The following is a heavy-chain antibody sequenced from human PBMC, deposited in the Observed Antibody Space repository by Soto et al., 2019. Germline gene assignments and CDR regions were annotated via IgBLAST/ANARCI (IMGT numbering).Heavy chain of an antibody. J-gene: IGHJ6*02. CDR1: GGTFSSYA. CDR3: ASSQGRSTSLEIYYYYYYGMDV. D-gene: IGHD2-2*01. V-gene: IGHV1-69*01. CDR2: IIPISDTT. Sequence: QVQLVQSGAEVKKPGSSVKVSCKASGGTFSSYAISWVRQAPGQGLEWMGGIIPISDTTNYEQKFQGRVTITADESTSTAYMELSSLRSEDTAVYYCASSQGRSTSLEIYYYYYYGMDVWGQGTTVTVSS.